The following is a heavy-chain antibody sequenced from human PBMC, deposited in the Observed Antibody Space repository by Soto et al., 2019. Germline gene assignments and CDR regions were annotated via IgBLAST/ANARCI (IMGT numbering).Heavy chain of an antibody. CDR1: GFTVSSDY. J-gene: IGHJ5*02. Sequence: EVQLVESGGGLIQPGGSLRLSCAASGFTVSSDYMSWVRQAPGKGLEWVSVIYTGGSTYYADSVKGRFTFSRDNSKNTLYLQMNSLRAEDTAVYYCARAYGGNPALFDPWGQGPLVTVSS. CDR2: IYTGGST. CDR3: ARAYGGNPALFDP. D-gene: IGHD4-17*01. V-gene: IGHV3-53*01.